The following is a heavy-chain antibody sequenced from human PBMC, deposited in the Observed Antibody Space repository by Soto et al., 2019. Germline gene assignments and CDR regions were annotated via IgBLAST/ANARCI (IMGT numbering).Heavy chain of an antibody. Sequence: GGSLRLSCAASGFNFNRAWMNWVRQAPGRGLEWVGRIKAKTEGETTDYAAPVKGRFTISRDDSQKILYLQMNSLKTEDTAVYFCASGPDCTEYYVGEYFHLWCQVTLVTVS. CDR1: GFNFNRAW. CDR3: ASGPDCTEYYVGEYFHL. V-gene: IGHV3-15*07. J-gene: IGHJ1*01. CDR2: IKAKTEGETT. D-gene: IGHD3-16*01.